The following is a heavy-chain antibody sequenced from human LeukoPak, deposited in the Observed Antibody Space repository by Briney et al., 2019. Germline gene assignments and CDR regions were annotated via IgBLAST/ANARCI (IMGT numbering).Heavy chain of an antibody. J-gene: IGHJ4*02. CDR2: IYTSGST. V-gene: IGHV4-61*02. D-gene: IGHD1-26*01. CDR1: GGSISSGSYY. CDR3: ARGLQVGNTGYYFDY. Sequence: SETLSLTCTVSGGSISSGSYYWSWIRQPAGKGLEWIGRIYTSGSTNYNPSLKSRVTISVDTSKNQFSLKLNSVTAADTAVYYCARGLQVGNTGYYFDYWGQGTLVTVSS.